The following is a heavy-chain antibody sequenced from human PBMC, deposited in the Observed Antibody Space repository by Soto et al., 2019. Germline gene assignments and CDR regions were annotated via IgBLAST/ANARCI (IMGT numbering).Heavy chain of an antibody. CDR1: GFTFSSYA. Sequence: EVQLLESGGGLVQPGGSLRLSCAASGFTFSSYAMSWVRQAPGKGLEWVSAISGSGGSTYYADSVKGRFTISRDKSKNTLYLQMNSLRAEDTAVYYCAKGVRGYDYEFDYWGQGTLVTVSS. V-gene: IGHV3-23*01. CDR3: AKGVRGYDYEFDY. CDR2: ISGSGGST. D-gene: IGHD5-12*01. J-gene: IGHJ4*02.